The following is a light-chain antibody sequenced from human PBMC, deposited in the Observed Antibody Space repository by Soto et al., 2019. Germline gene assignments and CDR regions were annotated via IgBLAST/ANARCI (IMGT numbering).Light chain of an antibody. CDR3: QQSYTSPPALT. V-gene: IGKV1-39*01. CDR1: QSINAY. CDR2: GAS. J-gene: IGKJ4*01. Sequence: DLQMTQSPSSLSASVGDRVTITCRASQSINAYLNWYQQKPGKAPKLLIYGASTLQSGVPSRFSGSGSGTDFTLTISSLQAEDFATYYCQQSYTSPPALTFGGGTKVEIK.